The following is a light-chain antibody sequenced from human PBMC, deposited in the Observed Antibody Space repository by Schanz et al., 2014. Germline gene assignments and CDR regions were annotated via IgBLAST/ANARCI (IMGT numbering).Light chain of an antibody. CDR3: SSYTSSTTVV. J-gene: IGLJ2*01. V-gene: IGLV2-14*01. Sequence: QSALTQPASVSGSPGQSITISCTGTSSDIGGRAYVSWYQQRPGKAPQLILYDVNSRPSGVSNRFSGSKSGNTASLTISGLQAEDEADYYCSSYTSSTTVVFGGGTKLTVL. CDR1: SSDIGGRAY. CDR2: DVN.